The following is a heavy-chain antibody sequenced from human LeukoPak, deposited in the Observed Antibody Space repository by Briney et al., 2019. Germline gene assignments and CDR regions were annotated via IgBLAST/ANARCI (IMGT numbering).Heavy chain of an antibody. CDR3: ARLPPRRLATGDYGGAY. J-gene: IGHJ4*02. Sequence: PSETLSLTCTVSGGSISYYYWSWIRQPPGKGLEWIGYIYYSGSTNYNPSLKSRVTISVDTSKNQFSLKLSSVTAADTAVYYCARLPPRRLATGDYGGAYWGQGTLVTVSS. V-gene: IGHV4-59*12. CDR2: IYYSGST. CDR1: GGSISYYY. D-gene: IGHD4-17*01.